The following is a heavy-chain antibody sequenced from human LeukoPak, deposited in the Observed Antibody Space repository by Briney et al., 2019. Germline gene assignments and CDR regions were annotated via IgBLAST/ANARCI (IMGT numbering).Heavy chain of an antibody. CDR1: GGSISSYY. J-gene: IGHJ4*02. D-gene: IGHD6-6*01. Sequence: SETLSLTCTVSGGSISSYYWSWIRQPPGKGLEWIGYIYYSGSTNYNPSLKSRVTISVDTSKNQFSLKLSSVTAADTAVYYCARGLMYSSSSFDYWGQGTLVTVSS. CDR3: ARGLMYSSSSFDY. V-gene: IGHV4-59*01. CDR2: IYYSGST.